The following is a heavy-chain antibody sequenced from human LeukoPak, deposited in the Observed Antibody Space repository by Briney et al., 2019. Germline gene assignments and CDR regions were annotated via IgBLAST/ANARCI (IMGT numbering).Heavy chain of an antibody. Sequence: GGSLRLSCAASGFTFSDYYMSWIRQAPGKGLEWVSYISSSGSTIYYADSVKGRFTISRDNAKNSLYLQMNSLRAEDTAVYYCARCATYYDSSGYHFDYWGQGTLVTVSS. V-gene: IGHV3-11*01. J-gene: IGHJ4*02. CDR3: ARCATYYDSSGYHFDY. D-gene: IGHD3-22*01. CDR2: ISSSGSTI. CDR1: GFTFSDYY.